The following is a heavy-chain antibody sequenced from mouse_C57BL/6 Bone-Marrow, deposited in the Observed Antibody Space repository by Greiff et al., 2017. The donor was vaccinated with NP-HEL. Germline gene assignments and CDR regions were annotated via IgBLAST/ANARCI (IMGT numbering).Heavy chain of an antibody. D-gene: IGHD2-12*01. CDR3: SGEGIVTTPFAY. CDR1: GFSLTSYA. Sequence: VKLQESGPGLVAPSQSLSITCTVSGFSLTSYAIRWVRQPPGKGLEWLGVIRTGGGTNYNSALKSRLSISNDNSTSHVFLNLHSLQTAEPARDYCSGEGIVTTPFAYWGRGTRVPVSA. J-gene: IGHJ3*01. CDR2: IRTGGGT. V-gene: IGHV2-9-1*01.